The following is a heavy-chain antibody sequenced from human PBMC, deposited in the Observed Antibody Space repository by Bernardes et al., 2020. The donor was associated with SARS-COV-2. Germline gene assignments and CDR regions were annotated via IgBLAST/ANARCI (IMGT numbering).Heavy chain of an antibody. D-gene: IGHD2-2*01. Sequence: ASVKVSCKASGYTFNSYVMIWVRQAPGQGLEWVGWISPYNGDTSYAQNIQGRVTMTTDTSTSTAYMELRSLTSDDTAVYYCARRRQLLTPYFDFWGQGTLVTVSS. J-gene: IGHJ4*02. CDR1: GYTFNSYV. CDR2: ISPYNGDT. V-gene: IGHV1-18*01. CDR3: ARRRQLLTPYFDF.